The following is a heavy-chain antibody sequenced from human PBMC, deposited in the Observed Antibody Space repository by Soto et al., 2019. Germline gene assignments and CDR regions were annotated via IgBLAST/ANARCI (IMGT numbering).Heavy chain of an antibody. D-gene: IGHD6-6*01. CDR1: GFTFSSYW. J-gene: IGHJ5*02. V-gene: IGHV3-7*01. Sequence: EVQLVESGGGLVQPGGSLRLSFAASGFTFSSYWMSWVRQAPGKGLEWVANIKKDGSENYYVDSVKGRFTISRDNANNSLYLLMNSLRAADPAVYYWARIIAARLHWFEPWGQGTVVTVSS. CDR2: IKKDGSEN. CDR3: ARIIAARLHWFEP.